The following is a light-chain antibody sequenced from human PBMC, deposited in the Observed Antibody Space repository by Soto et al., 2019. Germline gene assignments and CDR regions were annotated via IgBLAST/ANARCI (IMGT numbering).Light chain of an antibody. J-gene: IGLJ1*01. CDR2: DVN. CDR1: SSTVGGFNF. V-gene: IGLV2-8*01. CDR3: RSHAGSNNPFV. Sequence: QSALTQPPSASGSPGSSFTISCPGTSSTVGGFNFVSWYQQHPGKAPQFRFYDVNRRPSGVPDRFSGSKSGNTASLTVSGLQAEDEADYYCRSHAGSNNPFVFGTGTKLTVL.